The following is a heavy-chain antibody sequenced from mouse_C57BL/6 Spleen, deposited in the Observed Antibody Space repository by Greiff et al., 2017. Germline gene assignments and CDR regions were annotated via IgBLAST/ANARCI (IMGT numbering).Heavy chain of an antibody. Sequence: QVQLKQSGAELVRPGDSVKLSCKASGYTFTDYEMHWVKQTPVHGLEWIGAIDPETGGTAYTQKFKGKAILTADKSSSTAYMELRSLTSEDTAVYYCTRDYCDSSYWFAYWGQGTLVTVSA. CDR3: TRDYCDSSYWFAY. CDR2: IDPETGGT. CDR1: GYTFTDYE. V-gene: IGHV1-15*01. D-gene: IGHD1-1*01. J-gene: IGHJ3*01.